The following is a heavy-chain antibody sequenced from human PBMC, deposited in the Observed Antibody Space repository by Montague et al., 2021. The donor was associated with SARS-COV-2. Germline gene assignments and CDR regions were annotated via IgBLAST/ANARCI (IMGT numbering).Heavy chain of an antibody. CDR1: AGSINNHY. V-gene: IGHV4-59*08. CDR2: VYFSGTA. J-gene: IGHJ4*02. CDR3: ARRPSGGWSFDY. D-gene: IGHD6-19*01. Sequence: SETLSLTCTVSAGSINNHYRSWIRQTPGKELEWIAYVYFSGTASYNPSLKSRVTISVDTSRNQFSLHLTSVTAADTAVYYCARRPSGGWSFDYWGQGTQVSVSS.